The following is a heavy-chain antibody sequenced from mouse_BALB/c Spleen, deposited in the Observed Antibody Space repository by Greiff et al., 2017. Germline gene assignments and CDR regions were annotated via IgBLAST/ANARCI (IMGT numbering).Heavy chain of an antibody. Sequence: VQLQQSGPGLVKPSQSLSLTCPVTGYSITSDYAWTWIRQFPGNKLEWMGYISYSGSTSYNHSLNSRTSITRDTSKNQFFLQLNSVTTEDTATYYSARLPQIITTVTGDYYAMDYWGQGTSVTVSS. CDR2: ISYSGST. D-gene: IGHD1-1*01. CDR3: ARLPQIITTVTGDYYAMDY. J-gene: IGHJ4*01. V-gene: IGHV3-2*02. CDR1: GYSITSDYA.